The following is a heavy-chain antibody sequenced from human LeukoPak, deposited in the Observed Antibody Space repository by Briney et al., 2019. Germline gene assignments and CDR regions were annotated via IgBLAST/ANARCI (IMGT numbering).Heavy chain of an antibody. V-gene: IGHV3-23*01. CDR2: ISGSGGST. CDR1: GFTFSSYA. D-gene: IGHD3-16*01. CDR3: ARATFGGSYFDY. Sequence: GGSLRLSCAASGFTFSSYAMSWVRQAPGKGLEWVSAISGSGGSTYYADSVKGRFTISRDNSKNTLYLQMNSLRAEDTAVYYCARATFGGSYFDYWGQGTLVTVSS. J-gene: IGHJ4*02.